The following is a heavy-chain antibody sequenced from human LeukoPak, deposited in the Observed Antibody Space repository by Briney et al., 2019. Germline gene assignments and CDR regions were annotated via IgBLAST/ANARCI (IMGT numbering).Heavy chain of an antibody. Sequence: GGSLRLSCAASGFTFSIYTMNWVRQAPGKGLEWVSYITSRSNTIYYADSVRGRFTISRDNSKNTLYLQMNSLRAEDTDVYYCARSSSWYYFDYWGQGTLVTVSS. CDR2: ITSRSNTI. CDR3: ARSSSWYYFDY. V-gene: IGHV3-48*01. CDR1: GFTFSIYT. J-gene: IGHJ4*02. D-gene: IGHD6-13*01.